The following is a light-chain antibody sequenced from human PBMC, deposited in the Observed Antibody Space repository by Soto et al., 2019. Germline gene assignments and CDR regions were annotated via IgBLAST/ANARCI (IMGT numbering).Light chain of an antibody. CDR1: SSDVGGYNY. CDR3: SSYTSSPAYV. J-gene: IGLJ1*01. V-gene: IGLV2-14*01. Sequence: QSALTQPASVSGSPGQSITISCTGTSSDVGGYNYVSWYQQQSGKAPKLMIHEVSNRPSGVSNRFSGSKSGNTASLTISGLQAEDEADYYCSSYTSSPAYVFGIGTKV. CDR2: EVS.